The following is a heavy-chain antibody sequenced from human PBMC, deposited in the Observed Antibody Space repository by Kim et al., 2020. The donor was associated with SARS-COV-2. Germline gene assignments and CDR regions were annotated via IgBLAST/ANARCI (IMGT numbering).Heavy chain of an antibody. V-gene: IGHV3-23*01. CDR3: AKAVALVGGWTRYFDY. CDR2: IAPRGGNT. Sequence: GGSLRLSCAASGFTLNDYGMNWVRQAPGKGLEWISVIAPRGGNTFYADSVKGRFTISRDISKNTLFLQMNSLRADDTAVYYCAKAVALVGGWTRYFDYWREGSQVTVSS. D-gene: IGHD6-19*01. J-gene: IGHJ4*02. CDR1: GFTLNDYG.